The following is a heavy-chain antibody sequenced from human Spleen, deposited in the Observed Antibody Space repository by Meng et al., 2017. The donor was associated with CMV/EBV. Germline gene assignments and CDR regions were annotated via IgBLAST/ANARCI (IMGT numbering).Heavy chain of an antibody. CDR3: ARGPIYDSSGYYSGDFDY. D-gene: IGHD3-22*01. J-gene: IGHJ4*02. CDR2: IKEDGSEK. Sequence: GESLKISCVASGFTLSRYWRSWVRQAPGKGLEWAANIKEDGSEKFYVDSVKGRFTISRDNAKNSMYLQMNSLRAEDTAVYYCARGPIYDSSGYYSGDFDYWGQGTLVTVSS. CDR1: GFTLSRYW. V-gene: IGHV3-7*01.